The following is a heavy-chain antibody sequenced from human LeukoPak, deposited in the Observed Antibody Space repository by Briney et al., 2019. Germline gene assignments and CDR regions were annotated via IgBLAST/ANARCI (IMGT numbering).Heavy chain of an antibody. CDR3: AAARHSNYASTWAFDP. CDR1: GYTFTSYD. J-gene: IGHJ5*02. Sequence: ASVKVSCKASGYTFTSYDINWVRQATGQGPEWMGWMNPNSGNTGYAQKFQGRVTITRNTSISTAYMELSSLRSEDTAVYYCAAARHSNYASTWAFDPWGQGTLVTVSS. CDR2: MNPNSGNT. D-gene: IGHD4-11*01. V-gene: IGHV1-8*03.